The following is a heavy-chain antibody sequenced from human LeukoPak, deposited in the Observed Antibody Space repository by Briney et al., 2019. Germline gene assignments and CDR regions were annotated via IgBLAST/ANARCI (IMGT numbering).Heavy chain of an antibody. CDR1: GFTFSSYG. V-gene: IGHV3-30*03. CDR2: ISYDGSYK. CDR3: ARDRDSRWDFDL. D-gene: IGHD3-22*01. Sequence: GRSLRLSCAASGFTFSSYGMHWVRQAPGKGLEWVAVISYDGSYKYYADSVKGRFTISRDNSKNTLYLQMNSLRADDTAVYYCARDRDSRWDFDLWGRGTLVTVSS. J-gene: IGHJ2*01.